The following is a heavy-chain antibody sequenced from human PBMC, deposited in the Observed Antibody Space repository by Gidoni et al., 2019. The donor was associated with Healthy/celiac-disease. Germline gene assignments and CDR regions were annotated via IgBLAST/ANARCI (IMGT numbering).Heavy chain of an antibody. J-gene: IGHJ4*02. V-gene: IGHV3-48*03. CDR2: ISSSGSTI. D-gene: IGHD3-22*01. Sequence: EVQLVESGGGLVQPGGSLRLSCAASGFTFSSYEMNWVRQAPGKGLEWVSYISSSGSTIYYADSVKGRFTISRDNAKNSLYLQMNSLRAEDTAVYYCVGTYYYDSSGYYWGFDYWGQGTLVTVSS. CDR3: VGTYYYDSSGYYWGFDY. CDR1: GFTFSSYE.